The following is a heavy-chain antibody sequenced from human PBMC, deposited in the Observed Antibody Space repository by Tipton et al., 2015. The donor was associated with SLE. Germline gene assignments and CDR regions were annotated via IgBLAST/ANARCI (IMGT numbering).Heavy chain of an antibody. Sequence: SLRLSCAASGFTFSSYAMHWVRQAPGKGLEWVAVISYDGSNKYYADSVKGRFTISRDNSKNTLHVQMNSLRAEDTAVYYCGSSPTGYYGMDVWGQGTTVTVSS. V-gene: IGHV3-30*04. CDR3: GSSPTGYYGMDV. CDR2: ISYDGSNK. CDR1: GFTFSSYA. J-gene: IGHJ6*02. D-gene: IGHD3-10*01.